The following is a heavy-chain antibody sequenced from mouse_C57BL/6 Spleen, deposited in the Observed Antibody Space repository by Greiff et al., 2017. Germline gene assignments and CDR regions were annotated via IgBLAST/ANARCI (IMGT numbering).Heavy chain of an antibody. V-gene: IGHV2-5*01. CDR3: ARGNYAVDY. CDR1: GFSLTSYG. J-gene: IGHJ2*01. Sequence: VQLVESGPGLVQPSQSLSITCTVPGFSLTSYGVHWVRQSPGKGLEWLGVIWRGGSTDYNAAFMSRLSITKDNSKSQVFFKMNSLQADDTAIYXCARGNYAVDYWGQGATRTVSS. CDR2: IWRGGST. D-gene: IGHD2-1*01.